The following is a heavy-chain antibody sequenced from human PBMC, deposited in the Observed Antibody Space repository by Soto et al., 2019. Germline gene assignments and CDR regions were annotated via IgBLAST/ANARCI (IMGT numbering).Heavy chain of an antibody. CDR3: ARESVAGTSVYYYYYGMDV. CDR1: GYTFTSYY. J-gene: IGHJ6*02. D-gene: IGHD6-19*01. CDR2: INPSGGST. Sequence: QVQLVQSGAEVKKPGASVKVSCKASGYTFTSYYMHWVRQAPGQGLEWMGIINPSGGSTSYAQKFQGRVTMTRDTSTSTVYMELSSLRSEDTAVYYCARESVAGTSVYYYYYGMDVWGQGTTVTVSS. V-gene: IGHV1-46*01.